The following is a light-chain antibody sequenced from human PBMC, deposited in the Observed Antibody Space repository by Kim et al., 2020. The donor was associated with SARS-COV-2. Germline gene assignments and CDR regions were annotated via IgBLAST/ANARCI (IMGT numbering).Light chain of an antibody. CDR3: QVWDSSSVHYV. Sequence: APGKTARITCGGNNIGSKSVHWYQQKPGQAPGLVIYYDSDRPSGIPERFSGSNSGNTATLTISRVEAGDEADYYCQVWDSSSVHYVFGTGTKVTVL. J-gene: IGLJ1*01. CDR1: NIGSKS. CDR2: YDS. V-gene: IGLV3-21*04.